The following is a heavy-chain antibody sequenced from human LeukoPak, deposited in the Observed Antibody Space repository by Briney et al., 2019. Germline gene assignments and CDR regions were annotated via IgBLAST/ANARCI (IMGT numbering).Heavy chain of an antibody. CDR3: SRGHRNVASGWYLYY. CDR2: INPNSGGT. D-gene: IGHD6-19*01. Sequence: ASVKVSCKASGYTFTGYYMHWVRQAPGQGLEWMGWINPNSGGTNYAQKFQGRVTMTRDTSISTAYMELSRLRSDDTAVYYCSRGHRNVASGWYLYYWGQGTLVTVSS. J-gene: IGHJ4*02. V-gene: IGHV1-2*02. CDR1: GYTFTGYY.